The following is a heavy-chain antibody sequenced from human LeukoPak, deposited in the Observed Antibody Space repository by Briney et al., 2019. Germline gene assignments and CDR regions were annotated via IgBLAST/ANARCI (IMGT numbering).Heavy chain of an antibody. CDR3: AKDSRGTYYYGMDV. Sequence: GGSLRLSCAASGFTFDDYAMHWVRQAPGKGLEWVSGISWNSGSIGYADSVKGRFTISRDNAKNSLYQQMNSLRAEDTALYYCAKDSRGTYYYGMDVWGQGTTVTVSS. J-gene: IGHJ6*02. CDR1: GFTFDDYA. V-gene: IGHV3-9*01. D-gene: IGHD3-10*01. CDR2: ISWNSGSI.